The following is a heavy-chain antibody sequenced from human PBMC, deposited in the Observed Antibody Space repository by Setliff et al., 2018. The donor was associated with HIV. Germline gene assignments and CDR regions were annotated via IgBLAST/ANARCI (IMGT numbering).Heavy chain of an antibody. CDR2: IYYSGST. J-gene: IGHJ6*02. V-gene: IGHV4-39*07. Sequence: PSETLSLTCDVSGGSISSDSYYWAWIRQPPGKGLEWIGTIYYSGSTHYNPSLKSRVTISLDTSKNQFSLKLSSVTAADTAVYYCARENGRTNYYYYYGLDVWGQGTTVTVSS. CDR1: GGSISSDSYY. CDR3: ARENGRTNYYYYYGLDV.